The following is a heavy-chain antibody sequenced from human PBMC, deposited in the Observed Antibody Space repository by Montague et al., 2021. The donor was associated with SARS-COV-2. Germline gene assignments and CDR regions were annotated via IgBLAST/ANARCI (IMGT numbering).Heavy chain of an antibody. D-gene: IGHD3-10*01. V-gene: IGHV4-39*02. J-gene: IGHJ4*02. Sequence: SETLSLTCSVSSGSIISSGYYWGWIRQPPGKELERIGNTYYSGTTYYNPSLQSRGTISVDTFKNHLSLRLSSVTAADTAVYFCARGMIRGVTTPFDYWGQGALVTVSS. CDR2: TYYSGTT. CDR1: SGSIISSGYY. CDR3: ARGMIRGVTTPFDY.